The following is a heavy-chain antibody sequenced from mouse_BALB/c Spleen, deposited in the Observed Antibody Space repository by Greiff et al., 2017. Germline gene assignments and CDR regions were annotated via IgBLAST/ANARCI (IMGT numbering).Heavy chain of an antibody. V-gene: IGHV5-9-4*01. CDR3: AKFYYDYEGYAMDY. J-gene: IGHJ4*01. Sequence: DVMLVESGGGLVKPGGSLKLSCAASGFTFSSYAMSWVRQSPEKRLEWVAEISSGGSYTYYPDTVTGRFTISRDNAKNTLYLEMSSLRSEDTAMYYCAKFYYDYEGYAMDYWGQGTSVTVSS. CDR2: ISSGGSYT. D-gene: IGHD2-4*01. CDR1: GFTFSSYA.